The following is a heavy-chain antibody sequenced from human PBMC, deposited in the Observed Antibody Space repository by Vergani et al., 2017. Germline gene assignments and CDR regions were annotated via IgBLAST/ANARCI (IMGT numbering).Heavy chain of an antibody. CDR3: AKDTPDYYDSSCYREFDL. V-gene: IGHV3-23*01. CDR2: ISGSGGST. CDR1: GFTFSSYA. D-gene: IGHD3-22*01. J-gene: IGHJ2*01. Sequence: EVQLLESGGGLVQPGGSLRLSCAASGFTFSSYAMSWVRQAPGKGLEWVSAISGSGGSTYYADSVKGRFTISRDNSKNTLYLQMNSLRAEDTAVYYCAKDTPDYYDSSCYREFDLWGRGTLVTVSS.